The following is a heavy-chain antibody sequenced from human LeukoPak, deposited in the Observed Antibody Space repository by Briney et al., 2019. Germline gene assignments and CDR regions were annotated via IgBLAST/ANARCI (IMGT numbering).Heavy chain of an antibody. D-gene: IGHD2-2*01. CDR2: IYYSGST. J-gene: IGHJ5*02. Sequence: PSETLSLTCTVSGGSISSSSYYWGWIRQPPGKGLEWIGSIYYSGSTYYNPSLKSRVTISVDTSKNQFSLKLSSVTAADTAVYYCARGQLLRGWFDPWGQGTLVTVSS. CDR1: GGSISSSSYY. CDR3: ARGQLLRGWFDP. V-gene: IGHV4-39*07.